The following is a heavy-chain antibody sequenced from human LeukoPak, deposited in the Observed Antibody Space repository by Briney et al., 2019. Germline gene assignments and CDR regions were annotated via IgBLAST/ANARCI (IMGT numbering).Heavy chain of an antibody. D-gene: IGHD5-18*01. CDR3: ARDSGYSYGYPDY. CDR2: ISSSSSYI. Sequence: GGSLRLSCAASGFTFSSYSMNWVRQAPGKGLEWVSSISSSSSYIYYADSVKGRFTISRDNAKNSLYLQMNSLRAEDTAVYYCARDSGYSYGYPDYWGQGTLVTVSS. CDR1: GFTFSSYS. V-gene: IGHV3-21*01. J-gene: IGHJ4*02.